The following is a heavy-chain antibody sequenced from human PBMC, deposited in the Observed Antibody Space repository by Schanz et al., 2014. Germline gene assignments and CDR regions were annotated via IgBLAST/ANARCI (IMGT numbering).Heavy chain of an antibody. V-gene: IGHV3-48*01. Sequence: EVQLVESGGGLVQPGGSLRLSCLASGFAFSSNSMNWVRQAPGKGLEWVSYVSRSTPDIYYADSVKGRFTMSRDNAKNSVFLQMNSLRAEYTAIYYCAKDAPYPFDLWGRGTLITVSS. CDR3: AKDAPYPFDL. CDR2: VSRSTPDI. CDR1: GFAFSSNS. J-gene: IGHJ2*01.